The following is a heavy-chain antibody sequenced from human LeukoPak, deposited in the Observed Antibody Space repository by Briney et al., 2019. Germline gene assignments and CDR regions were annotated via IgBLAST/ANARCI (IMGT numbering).Heavy chain of an antibody. Sequence: GGSLRLSCAASGFTFSSYSMNWVRQAPGKGLEWVSSISSSSSYIYYADSVKGRFTISRDNAKNSLYLQMNSLRVEDTAVYYCARSNAVVRGDFDYWGQGTLVTVSS. CDR1: GFTFSSYS. CDR3: ARSNAVVRGDFDY. J-gene: IGHJ4*02. CDR2: ISSSSSYI. D-gene: IGHD4-23*01. V-gene: IGHV3-21*01.